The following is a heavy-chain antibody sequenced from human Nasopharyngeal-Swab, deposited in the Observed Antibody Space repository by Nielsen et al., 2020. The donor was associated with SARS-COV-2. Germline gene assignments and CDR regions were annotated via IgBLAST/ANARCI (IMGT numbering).Heavy chain of an antibody. Sequence: GESLKISCAASGFTFSSYAMSWVRQAPGKGLEWVSAISGSGGSTYHADSVKGRFTISRNNSKNTLYLQMNSLRAEDTAVYYCAKYPTANRVFDYWGQGTLVTVSS. CDR2: ISGSGGST. CDR1: GFTFSSYA. J-gene: IGHJ4*02. V-gene: IGHV3-23*01. D-gene: IGHD5-18*01. CDR3: AKYPTANRVFDY.